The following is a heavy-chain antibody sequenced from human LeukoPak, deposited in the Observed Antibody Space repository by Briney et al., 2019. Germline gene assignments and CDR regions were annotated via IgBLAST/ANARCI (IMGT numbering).Heavy chain of an antibody. J-gene: IGHJ4*02. CDR2: ISGSGVST. D-gene: IGHD1-7*01. CDR3: AKDERNWNYNLASQTYD. CDR1: GFRFSSYA. V-gene: IGHV3-23*01. Sequence: GGSLRLSCAASGFRFSSYAMSWVRQAPGKGLEWVSAISGSGVSTYYVDSVKGRFTVSRDNSKNTLYLQMSSLRAEDTAVYYCAKDERNWNYNLASQTYDWGQGTLVTVSS.